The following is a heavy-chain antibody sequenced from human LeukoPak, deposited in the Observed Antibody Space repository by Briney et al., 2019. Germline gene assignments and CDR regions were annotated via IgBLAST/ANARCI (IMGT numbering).Heavy chain of an antibody. Sequence: GGSLRLSCAASGCIFSTYSMKWVRQAPGKGLEWVSYISSIDSTIYYADSVQGRFTISRDNAKNSLYLLMNSLRAEDTAVYYCARDLDCAVAFDFWGQGTMVTVSS. V-gene: IGHV3-48*01. CDR3: ARDLDCAVAFDF. CDR1: GCIFSTYS. J-gene: IGHJ3*01. CDR2: ISSIDSTI. D-gene: IGHD3/OR15-3a*01.